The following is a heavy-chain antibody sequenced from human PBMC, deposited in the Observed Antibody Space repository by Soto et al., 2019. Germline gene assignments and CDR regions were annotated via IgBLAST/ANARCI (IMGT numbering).Heavy chain of an antibody. CDR1: GGTFSSYA. D-gene: IGHD1-26*01. CDR3: ARDKIVGATTWNYYYGMDV. CDR2: IIPIFGTA. Sequence: GASVQVSCKASGGTFSSYAISWVRQAPGQGLEWMGGIIPIFGTANYAQKFQGRVTITADESTSTAYMELSSLRSEDTAVYYCARDKIVGATTWNYYYGMDVCGQGNTVTVYS. J-gene: IGHJ6*02. V-gene: IGHV1-69*13.